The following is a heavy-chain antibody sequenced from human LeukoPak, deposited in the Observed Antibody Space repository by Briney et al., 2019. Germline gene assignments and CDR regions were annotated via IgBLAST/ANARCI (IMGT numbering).Heavy chain of an antibody. J-gene: IGHJ4*02. CDR3: AKLTGYFDWLFRSGYFDY. CDR2: ISGSGGST. V-gene: IGHV3-23*01. CDR1: GFTFSSYA. D-gene: IGHD3-9*01. Sequence: GGSLRLSCAASGFTFSSYAMSWVRQAPGKGLEWVSAISGSGGSTYYADSVKGRFTISRDNSKNTLYLQMNSPRAEDTAVYYCAKLTGYFDWLFRSGYFDYWGQGTLVTVSS.